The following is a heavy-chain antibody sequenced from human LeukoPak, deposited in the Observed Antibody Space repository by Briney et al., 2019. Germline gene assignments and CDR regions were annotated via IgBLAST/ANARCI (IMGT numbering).Heavy chain of an antibody. V-gene: IGHV3-15*01. J-gene: IGHJ4*02. CDR2: IKSKTDGRTA. Sequence: PGGSLRLSCAASGFTFSKDWTTWVRQAPGKGLEWVGRIKSKTDGRTADYAAPVKGRFTISRDDSRKALYLQMNSLKSADTGVYYCTAPRYWGEGTLVTVSS. CDR1: GFTFSKDW. CDR3: TAPRY.